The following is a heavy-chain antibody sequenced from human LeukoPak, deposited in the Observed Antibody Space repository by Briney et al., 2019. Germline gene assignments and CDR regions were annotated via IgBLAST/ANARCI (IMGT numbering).Heavy chain of an antibody. Sequence: GGSLRLSCAASGFXFSSYGIHWVRQAPGKGLQWVAVIWYDGSNKYYADSVKGRFTISRDNSKNTLSLQMNSLRAEDTAVYYCARGYYDSSGYYRLLSAGMDVWGQGTSVTVS. J-gene: IGHJ6*02. D-gene: IGHD3-22*01. CDR3: ARGYYDSSGYYRLLSAGMDV. CDR1: GFXFSSYG. CDR2: IWYDGSNK. V-gene: IGHV3-33*01.